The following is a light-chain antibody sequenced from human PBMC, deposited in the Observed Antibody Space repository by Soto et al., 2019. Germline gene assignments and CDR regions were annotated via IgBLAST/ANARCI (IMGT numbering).Light chain of an antibody. CDR1: QSISSIY. CDR2: ATS. CDR3: QQYGDGNSPRYS. V-gene: IGKV3-20*01. Sequence: EVVLTQSPGTLSLSPGERVTLSCRASQSISSIYLAWYQQKPGQAPRLVIYATSSRATGIPDRFSGSGSGTDFTLTISRLEPEDFAVYYCQQYGDGNSPRYSFGQGTRLDIK. J-gene: IGKJ2*03.